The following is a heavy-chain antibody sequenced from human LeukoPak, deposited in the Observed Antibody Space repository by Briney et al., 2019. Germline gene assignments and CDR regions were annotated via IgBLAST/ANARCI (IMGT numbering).Heavy chain of an antibody. CDR2: IYYSGST. V-gene: IGHV4-59*12. J-gene: IGHJ4*02. CDR1: GGSISSYY. CDR3: ARRCSAARPSFDY. Sequence: SETLSLTCTVSGGSISSYYWSWIRQPPGKGLEWIGYIYYSGSTNYNPSLKSRVTISVDTSKNQFSLKLSSVTAADTAVYYCARRCSAARPSFDYWGQGTLVTVSS. D-gene: IGHD3-10*02.